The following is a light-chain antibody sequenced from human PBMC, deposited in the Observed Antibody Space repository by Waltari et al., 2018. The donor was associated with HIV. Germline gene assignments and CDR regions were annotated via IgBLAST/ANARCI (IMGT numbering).Light chain of an antibody. CDR2: ATS. V-gene: IGKV1-39*01. CDR3: QQSLTTPWT. Sequence: GDRVTITCRTGETISPYLNWYRQRPGEAPKLLIYATSTLQSGIPGRFSGSGSGTNFTLTINNLEPEDLALYFCQQSLTTPWTFGQGTKVE. CDR1: ETISPY. J-gene: IGKJ1*01.